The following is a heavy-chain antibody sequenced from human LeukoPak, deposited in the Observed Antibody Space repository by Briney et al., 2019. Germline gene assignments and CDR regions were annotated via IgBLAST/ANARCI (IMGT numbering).Heavy chain of an antibody. D-gene: IGHD2-2*01. CDR3: ARVVADDAFDI. CDR1: GGSISSYY. J-gene: IGHJ3*02. Sequence: SETLSLTCTVSGGSISSYYWSWVRQPPGKGLEWIGYIYYSGSTNYNPSLKSRVTISVDTSKNQFSLKLSSVTAADTAVYYCARVVADDAFDIWGQGTMVTVSS. V-gene: IGHV4-59*01. CDR2: IYYSGST.